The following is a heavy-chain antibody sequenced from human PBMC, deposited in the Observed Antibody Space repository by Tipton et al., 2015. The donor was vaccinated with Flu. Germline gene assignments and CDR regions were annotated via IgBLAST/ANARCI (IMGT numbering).Heavy chain of an antibody. J-gene: IGHJ4*02. CDR2: IHRSGNT. V-gene: IGHV4-38-2*01. Sequence: TLSLTCSVSGDSIGSRYYWGWIRQPPGKGLEWIGNIHRSGNTYHNPSLKSRVTISVDTSKNQFSLRLTSVTAADTAVFYCARHTGDSVRGVIDNWGQGALVTVSS. D-gene: IGHD3-10*02. CDR3: ARHTGDSVRGVIDN. CDR1: GDSIGSRYY.